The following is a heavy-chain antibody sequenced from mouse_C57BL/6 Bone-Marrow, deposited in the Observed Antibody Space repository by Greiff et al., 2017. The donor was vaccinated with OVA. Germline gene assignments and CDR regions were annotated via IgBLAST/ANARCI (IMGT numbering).Heavy chain of an antibody. CDR1: GFTFSSYT. Sequence: EVNVVESGGGLVKPGGSLKLSCAASGFTFSSYTMSWVRQTPEKRLEWVATISGGGGNTYYPDSVKGRFTISRDNAKNTLYLQMSSLRSEDTALYYCARHEGSSGYVEDYWGQGTTLTVSS. D-gene: IGHD3-2*02. J-gene: IGHJ2*01. CDR3: ARHEGSSGYVEDY. CDR2: ISGGGGNT. V-gene: IGHV5-9*01.